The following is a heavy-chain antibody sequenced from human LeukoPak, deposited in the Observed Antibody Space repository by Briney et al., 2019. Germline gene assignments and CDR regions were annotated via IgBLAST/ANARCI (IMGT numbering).Heavy chain of an antibody. D-gene: IGHD6-19*01. J-gene: IGHJ3*02. CDR1: GFTFSSYW. CDR3: ARVFRVAVAGTDAFDI. Sequence: GGSLRLSCAASGFTFSSYWMHWVRQAPGKGLVWVSRINSDGSSTRYADSVKGRFTIPRDNAKNTLYLQMNSLRAEDTAVYYCARVFRVAVAGTDAFDIWGQGTMVTVSS. CDR2: INSDGSST. V-gene: IGHV3-74*01.